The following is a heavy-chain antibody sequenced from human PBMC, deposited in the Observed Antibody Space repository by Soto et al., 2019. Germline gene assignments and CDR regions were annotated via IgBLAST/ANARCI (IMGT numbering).Heavy chain of an antibody. CDR3: ARGRAEITIFGVVTHAAYGMDL. CDR1: GGSFSGYY. V-gene: IGHV4-34*01. CDR2: INHSGST. D-gene: IGHD3-3*01. Sequence: SETLSLTCAVYGGSFSGYYWSWIRQPPGKGLEWIGEINHSGSTNYNPSLKSRVTISVDTSKNQFSLKLSSVTAADTAVYYCARGRAEITIFGVVTHAAYGMDLWGQGTTVTVSS. J-gene: IGHJ6*02.